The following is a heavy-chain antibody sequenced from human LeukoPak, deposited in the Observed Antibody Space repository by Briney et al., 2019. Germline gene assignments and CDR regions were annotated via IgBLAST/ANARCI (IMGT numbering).Heavy chain of an antibody. Sequence: ASVKVSCKASGYTLTSYYMHWVRQAPGQGLGWMGIINPSGGSTSYAQKFQGRVTMTRDTSTSTVYMELSSLRSEDTAVYYCARDLEPQNYDYVWGSYRYYLDYWGQGTLVTASS. CDR3: ARDLEPQNYDYVWGSYRYYLDY. D-gene: IGHD3-16*02. V-gene: IGHV1-46*01. CDR2: INPSGGST. J-gene: IGHJ4*02. CDR1: GYTLTSYY.